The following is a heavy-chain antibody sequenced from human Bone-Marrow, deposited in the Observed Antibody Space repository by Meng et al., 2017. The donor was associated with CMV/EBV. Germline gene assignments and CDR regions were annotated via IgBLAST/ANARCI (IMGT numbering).Heavy chain of an antibody. J-gene: IGHJ6*02. CDR2: IYSGGSST. Sequence: GESLKISCAASGFTFSDYYMSWVRQAPGKGLEWVSVIYSGGSSTYYADSVKGRFTISRDNSKNTLYLQMNSLRAEDTAVYYCGYGMDVWGQGTTVTVYS. CDR3: GYGMDV. CDR1: GFTFSDYY. V-gene: IGHV3-23*03.